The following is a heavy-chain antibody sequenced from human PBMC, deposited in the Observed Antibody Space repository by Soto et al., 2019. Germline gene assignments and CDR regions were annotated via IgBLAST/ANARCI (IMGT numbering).Heavy chain of an antibody. J-gene: IGHJ4*02. CDR1: GCNFSDYY. V-gene: IGHV3-11*01. CDR2: ISSSGSTI. D-gene: IGHD4-17*01. CDR3: ARGPPYGHYFDY. Sequence: PGGSLRLSCAASGCNFSDYYMSWIRQAPGKGLEWVSYISSSGSTIYYADSVKGRFTISRDNAKNSLYLQMNSLRAEDTAVYYCARGPPYGHYFDYWGQGTLVTVSS.